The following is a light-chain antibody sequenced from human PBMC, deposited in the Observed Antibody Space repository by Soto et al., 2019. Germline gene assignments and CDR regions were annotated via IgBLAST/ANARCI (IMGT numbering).Light chain of an antibody. Sequence: DIEMTQSPCTLSLSAGDRATLTCRASQSVSCCYLAWYQQKPGEAPRLLIYGASSRATGIPDRFSGSGSGTDFTLTISRLEPEDFAVYYCQQYGSSPRTFGQGTKVEIK. V-gene: IGKV3-20*01. CDR1: QSVSCCY. CDR3: QQYGSSPRT. J-gene: IGKJ1*01. CDR2: GAS.